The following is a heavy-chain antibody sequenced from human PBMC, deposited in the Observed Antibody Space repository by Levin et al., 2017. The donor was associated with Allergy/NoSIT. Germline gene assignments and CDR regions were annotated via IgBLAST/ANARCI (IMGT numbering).Heavy chain of an antibody. D-gene: IGHD6-13*01. Sequence: GESLKIPCAASGITFSNAWMSWARQAPGKGLEWVGRIKSKADGGTTEYAAPVKGRFTISRDDSKNTLYLQMNSLKTEDTAVYFCTTYSSSWYYFDYWGQGTLVTVSS. CDR2: IKSKADGGTT. CDR1: GITFSNAW. J-gene: IGHJ4*02. V-gene: IGHV3-15*01. CDR3: TTYSSSWYYFDY.